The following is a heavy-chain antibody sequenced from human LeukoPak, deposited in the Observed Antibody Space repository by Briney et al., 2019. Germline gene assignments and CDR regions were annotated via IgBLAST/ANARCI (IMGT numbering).Heavy chain of an antibody. Sequence: GGSLRPSCAASGFTFSSYAMHWVRQAPGKGLEWVAVISYDGSNKYYADSVKGRFTISRDNSKNTLYLQMNSLRAEDTAVYYCAGGSTVTREIDYWGQGTLVTVSP. CDR3: AGGSTVTREIDY. CDR2: ISYDGSNK. CDR1: GFTFSSYA. V-gene: IGHV3-30-3*01. J-gene: IGHJ4*02. D-gene: IGHD4-17*01.